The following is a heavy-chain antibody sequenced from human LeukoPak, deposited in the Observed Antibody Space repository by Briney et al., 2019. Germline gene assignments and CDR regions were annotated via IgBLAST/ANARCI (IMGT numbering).Heavy chain of an antibody. V-gene: IGHV4-38-2*01. J-gene: IGHJ4*02. CDR3: ARAGWIITSGIDY. D-gene: IGHD3-10*01. Sequence: SATLSLTCAVSGYSISRGYYWAWIRQPPGKGLAWIGTIYHTGSTYYTPSLGSRVTISVDTSKNEFSLNLNSVTAADTAVYYCARAGWIITSGIDYWGQGALVTVSS. CDR1: GYSISRGYY. CDR2: IYHTGST.